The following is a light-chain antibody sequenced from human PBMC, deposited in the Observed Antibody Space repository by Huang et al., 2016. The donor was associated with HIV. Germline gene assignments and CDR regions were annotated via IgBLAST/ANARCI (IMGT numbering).Light chain of an antibody. J-gene: IGKJ1*01. CDR1: QSLLHSNGYNY. Sequence: DIVMTQSPLSLPVTPGEPASISCRSSQSLLHSNGYNYLDWYLQKPRQSPQLMSYLGSNRASGVPDRFSGSGSGTDFTLKISRVEAEDVGVYYCMQALQTTWTFGQGTKVEIK. V-gene: IGKV2-28*01. CDR2: LGS. CDR3: MQALQTTWT.